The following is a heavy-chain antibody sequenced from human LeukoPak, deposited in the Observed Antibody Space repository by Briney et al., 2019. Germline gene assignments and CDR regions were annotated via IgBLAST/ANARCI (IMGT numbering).Heavy chain of an antibody. CDR3: ARQALDTDAWYYYMDV. V-gene: IGHV5-51*01. Sequence: GGSLQISCQGSGYKFADYWIVWVRRMPGKGLEYMGIIFPGDSDIRYSQSFQGQVTISPDKSIKTAYLQWRSLKASYTAMYFCARQALDTDAWYYYMDVWGKGTTVTVSS. D-gene: IGHD6-13*01. CDR2: IFPGDSDI. J-gene: IGHJ6*03. CDR1: GYKFADYW.